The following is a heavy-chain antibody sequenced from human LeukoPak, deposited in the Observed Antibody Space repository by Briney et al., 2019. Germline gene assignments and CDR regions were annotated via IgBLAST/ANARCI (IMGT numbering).Heavy chain of an antibody. V-gene: IGHV1-8*01. CDR3: ARGGPRGDSCDY. Sequence: GASVKVSCTASVYTFTSYDINWVRQATGQGLEWMGWMNPNSGNTGYAQKFQGRVTMTRNTSISTAYMELSSLRSEDTAVYYCARGGPRGDSCDYWGQGTLVTVSS. J-gene: IGHJ4*02. CDR2: MNPNSGNT. D-gene: IGHD2-15*01. CDR1: VYTFTSYD.